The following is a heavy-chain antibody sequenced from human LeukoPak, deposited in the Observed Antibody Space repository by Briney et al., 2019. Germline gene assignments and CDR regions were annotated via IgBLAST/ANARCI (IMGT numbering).Heavy chain of an antibody. CDR3: ARYCSSSSCYSDAFDY. V-gene: IGHV4-61*02. CDR2: IHTGGGT. Sequence: SQTLSLTCTVSGGSGGSVSSGSYYWSWIRQPAGKGLEWIGRIHTGGGTKYNPSLKSRLTISRDTSKNQFSLKLTSATAADTAVYYCARYCSSSSCYSDAFDYWGPGSLVTVSS. D-gene: IGHD2-2*01. J-gene: IGHJ4*02. CDR1: GGSGGSVSSGSYY.